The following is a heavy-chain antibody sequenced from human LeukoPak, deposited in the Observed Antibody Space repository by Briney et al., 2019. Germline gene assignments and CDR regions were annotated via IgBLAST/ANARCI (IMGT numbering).Heavy chain of an antibody. Sequence: PGGSLRLSCVASGFTFSSYAMSWVSQAPGKGLEWVSAISGTADNTYYADSVKGRFTISRDNSKNTLYLQMNSLRADDTAVYYCAKDWGYRGQGTLVTVSS. V-gene: IGHV3-23*01. D-gene: IGHD3-16*01. CDR2: ISGTADNT. CDR1: GFTFSSYA. CDR3: AKDWGY. J-gene: IGHJ4*02.